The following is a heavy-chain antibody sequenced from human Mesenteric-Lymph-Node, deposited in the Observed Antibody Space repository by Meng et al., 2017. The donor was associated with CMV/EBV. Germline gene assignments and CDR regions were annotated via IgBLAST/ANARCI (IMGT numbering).Heavy chain of an antibody. J-gene: IGHJ4*02. V-gene: IGHV3-NL1*01. D-gene: IGHD6-25*01. CDR2: IYSGGST. Sequence: GESLKISCAASGFTFSSYGMHWVRQAPGKGLEWVSVIYSGGSTYYADSVKGRFAISRDNSKNTLYLQMNSLRAEDTAVYYCARDSGQSFRFDYWGQGTLVTVSS. CDR1: GFTFSSYG. CDR3: ARDSGQSFRFDY.